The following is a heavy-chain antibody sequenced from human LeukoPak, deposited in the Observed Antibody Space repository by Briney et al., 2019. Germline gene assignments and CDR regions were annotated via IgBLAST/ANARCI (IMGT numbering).Heavy chain of an antibody. CDR3: AKDRGGSNWDYYYGMDV. V-gene: IGHV3-9*01. CDR2: ISWNSGSI. D-gene: IGHD2-15*01. Sequence: PGGSLRLSCAASGFTFDDYAMHRVRQAPGKGLEWVSGISWNSGSIGYADSVKGRFTISRDNAKNSLYLQMNSLRAEDTALYYCAKDRGGSNWDYYYGMDVWGQGTTVTVSS. J-gene: IGHJ6*02. CDR1: GFTFDDYA.